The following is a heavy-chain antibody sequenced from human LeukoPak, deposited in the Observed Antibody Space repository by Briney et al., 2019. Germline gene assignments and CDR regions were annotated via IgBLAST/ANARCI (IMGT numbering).Heavy chain of an antibody. CDR1: GYTLTGYY. D-gene: IGHD3-10*01. V-gene: IGHV1-2*02. J-gene: IGHJ5*02. CDR2: INPNSGGT. CDR3: ARVYGSGSPWMNFDP. Sequence: ASVKVSCKASGYTLTGYYMQWVRQAPGQGLEWMGWINPNSGGTNYAQNFQGRVTMTRDTSTSTAYMELRGLISDDTAVYYCARVYGSGSPWMNFDPWGQGTLVTVSS.